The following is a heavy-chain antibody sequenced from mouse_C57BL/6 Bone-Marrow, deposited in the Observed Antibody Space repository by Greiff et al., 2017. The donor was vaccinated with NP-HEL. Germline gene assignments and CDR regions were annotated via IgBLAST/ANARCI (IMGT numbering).Heavy chain of an antibody. J-gene: IGHJ4*01. CDR3: ARLRLRHAMDY. CDR1: GYTFTSYW. Sequence: VQLQQPGAELVKPGASVKLSCKASGYTFTSYWMHWVKQRPGQGLEWIGMIHPNSGSTNYNEKFKSKATLTVDKSSSTAYMQLSSLTSEDSAVYYGARLRLRHAMDYWGQGTSVTVSS. V-gene: IGHV1-64*01. D-gene: IGHD2-4*01. CDR2: IHPNSGST.